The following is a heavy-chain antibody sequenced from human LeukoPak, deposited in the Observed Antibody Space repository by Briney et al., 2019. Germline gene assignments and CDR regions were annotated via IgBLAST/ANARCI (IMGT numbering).Heavy chain of an antibody. CDR2: IYHSGST. CDR3: ARSPVLRFLEWARGGPYYFDY. D-gene: IGHD3-3*01. V-gene: IGHV4-38-2*02. J-gene: IGHJ4*02. Sequence: SETLSLTCTVSGYSISSGYYWGWIRQPPGKGLEWIGSIYHSGSTYYNPSLKSRVTISVDTSENQFSLKLSSVTAADTAVYYCARSPVLRFLEWARGGPYYFDYWGQGTLVTVSS. CDR1: GYSISSGYY.